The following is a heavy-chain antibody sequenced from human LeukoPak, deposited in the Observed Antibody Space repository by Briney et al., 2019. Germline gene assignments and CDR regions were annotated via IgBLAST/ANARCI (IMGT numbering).Heavy chain of an antibody. D-gene: IGHD1-7*01. CDR1: GFTVSSNY. Sequence: GGSLRLSCAASGFTVSSNYMSWVRHAPGKGLEWVSVIYSGGSTYYADSVKGRFTISRDNSKNTLYLQMNSLRAEDTAVYYCARDQRRELVFDYWGQGTLVTVSS. J-gene: IGHJ4*02. CDR2: IYSGGST. V-gene: IGHV3-66*02. CDR3: ARDQRRELVFDY.